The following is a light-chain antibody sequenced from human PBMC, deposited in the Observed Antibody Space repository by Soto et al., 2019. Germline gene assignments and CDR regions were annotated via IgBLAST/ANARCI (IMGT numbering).Light chain of an antibody. CDR2: KAS. V-gene: IGKV1-5*03. CDR3: QQYNVYSRT. Sequence: DIQMTQSPSTLSASAGDRVTITCRASQSISSWLAWYQQKPGKAPKLLIYKASVLESGVPSRFSGSGFGTEFTLTISSLQPDDFATYYCQQYNVYSRTFGQGTKVDIK. J-gene: IGKJ1*01. CDR1: QSISSW.